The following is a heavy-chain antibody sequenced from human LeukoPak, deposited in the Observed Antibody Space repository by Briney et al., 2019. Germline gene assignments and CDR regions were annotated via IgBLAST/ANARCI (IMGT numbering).Heavy chain of an antibody. V-gene: IGHV3-30*04. Sequence: GGSLRLSCAASGFTFGAYAMHWVRQSPGKGLEWVALISYDGNNEWYADSVKGRFTISRDNSKNTLYLQMNSLRVEDTAVYYCARGHPHGWELYLDYWGQGTLVTVSS. CDR1: GFTFGAYA. CDR2: ISYDGNNE. D-gene: IGHD1-26*01. CDR3: ARGHPHGWELYLDY. J-gene: IGHJ4*02.